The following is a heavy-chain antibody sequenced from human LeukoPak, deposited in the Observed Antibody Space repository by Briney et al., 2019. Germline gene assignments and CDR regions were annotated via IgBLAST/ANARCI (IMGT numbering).Heavy chain of an antibody. Sequence: WGSLRLSCAASGFTVSSNYMSWVRQAPGKGLEWVSVIYSGGSTYYADSVKGRFTISRDNSKNTLYLQMNSLRAEDTAVYYCAREGYSYGYDAFDIWGQGTMVTVSS. D-gene: IGHD5-18*01. J-gene: IGHJ3*02. CDR3: AREGYSYGYDAFDI. CDR2: IYSGGST. CDR1: GFTVSSNY. V-gene: IGHV3-66*01.